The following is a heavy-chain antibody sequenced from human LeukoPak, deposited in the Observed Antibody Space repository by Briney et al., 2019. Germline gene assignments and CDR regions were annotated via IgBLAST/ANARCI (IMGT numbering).Heavy chain of an antibody. CDR3: ARDLSCSGGSCYYGMDV. CDR1: GGSISSGGYY. Sequence: SETLSLTCTVSGGSISSGGYYWSWIRQHPGKGLEWIGYIYYSGSTYYNPSLKSRVTISVDTSKNQFSLKLSSVTAADTAVYYCARDLSCSGGSCYYGMDVWGQGTTVTVSS. D-gene: IGHD2-15*01. V-gene: IGHV4-31*03. J-gene: IGHJ6*02. CDR2: IYYSGST.